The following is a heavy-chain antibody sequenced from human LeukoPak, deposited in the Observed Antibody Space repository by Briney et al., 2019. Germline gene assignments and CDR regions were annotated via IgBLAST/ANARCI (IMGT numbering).Heavy chain of an antibody. J-gene: IGHJ6*03. V-gene: IGHV1-2*02. CDR2: INPNSGGT. Sequence: ASVKVSCKASGYTFTGYYMHWVRQAPGQGLEWMGGINPNSGGTNYAQKFQGRVTMTRDTSISTAYMELSRLRSDDTAVYYCARDHGPSYYDILTGYYLPPYYYMDVWGKGTTVTISS. D-gene: IGHD3-9*01. CDR1: GYTFTGYY. CDR3: ARDHGPSYYDILTGYYLPPYYYMDV.